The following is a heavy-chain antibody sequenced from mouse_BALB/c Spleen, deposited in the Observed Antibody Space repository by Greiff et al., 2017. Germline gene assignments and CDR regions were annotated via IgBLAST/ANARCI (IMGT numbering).Heavy chain of an antibody. CDR3: ARIYSYGMDY. CDR2: IDPSDSET. V-gene: IGHV1S126*01. J-gene: IGHJ4*01. CDR1: GYSFTSYW. Sequence: QVQLKQSGPQLVRPGASVKISCKASGYSFTSYWMHWVKQRPGQGLELIGMIDPSDSETRLNQKFKDKATLTVDKSSSTAYMQLSSPTSEDSAVYYCARIYSYGMDYWGQGTSVTVSS.